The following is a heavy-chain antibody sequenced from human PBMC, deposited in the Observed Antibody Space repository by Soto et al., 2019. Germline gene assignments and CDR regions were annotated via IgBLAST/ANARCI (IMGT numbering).Heavy chain of an antibody. CDR1: GFTFSSYG. V-gene: IGHV3-30*18. J-gene: IGHJ4*02. D-gene: IGHD6-13*01. Sequence: QVQLVESGGGVVQPGRSLRLSCAASGFTFSSYGMHWVRQAPGKGLEWVAVISYDGSNKYYADSVKGRFTISRDNSKNTLYLQMNSLRAEDTAVYYCAKGPIAAAGTVDYWGQGTLVTVSS. CDR3: AKGPIAAAGTVDY. CDR2: ISYDGSNK.